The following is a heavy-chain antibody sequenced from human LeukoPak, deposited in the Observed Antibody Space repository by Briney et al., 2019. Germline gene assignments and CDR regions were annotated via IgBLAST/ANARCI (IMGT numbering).Heavy chain of an antibody. Sequence: TSETLTLTCTVSGGSISSSSYYWGWIRQPPGKGLEWIGSIYYSGSTYYNPSLKSRVTISVDTSKNQFSLKLSSVTAADTAVYYCARRLETPGGDWFDPWGQGTLVTVSS. J-gene: IGHJ5*02. D-gene: IGHD3-3*01. CDR3: ARRLETPGGDWFDP. CDR1: GGSISSSSYY. CDR2: IYYSGST. V-gene: IGHV4-39*01.